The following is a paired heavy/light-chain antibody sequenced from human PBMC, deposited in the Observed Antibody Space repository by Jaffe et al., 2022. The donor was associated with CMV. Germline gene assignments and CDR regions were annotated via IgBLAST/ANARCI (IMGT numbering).Heavy chain of an antibody. J-gene: IGHJ6*03. CDR1: GYTFTTYS. Sequence: QVQLVQSGAEMKKPGASVTIACTTSGYTFTTYSIHWARQGPGQGLEWLGMINPSGGDTVYAQKFQGRVTVTSDTSTGTVYMDLGSLTSEDTAIYYCARANYYESGGFLSWGPKKYPSFYYMDVWGKGTTVTVSS. V-gene: IGHV1-46*01. D-gene: IGHD3-22*01. CDR3: ARANYYESGGFLSWGPKKYPSFYYMDV. CDR2: INPSGGDT.
Light chain of an antibody. V-gene: IGKV1-39*01. CDR2: SAS. CDR3: QQSFKVPLT. Sequence: DIQMTQSPSSLSASVGDGVTITCRASQSISSHLNWYQHKPGEAPKLLIYSASRLQSGVPVRFRGSGSGTDFTLTISSLQPEDFAIYFCQQSFKVPLTFGGGTKVEI. CDR1: QSISSH. J-gene: IGKJ4*01.